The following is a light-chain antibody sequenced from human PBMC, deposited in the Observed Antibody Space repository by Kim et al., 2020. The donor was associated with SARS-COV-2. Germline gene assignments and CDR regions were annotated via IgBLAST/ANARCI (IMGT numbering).Light chain of an antibody. V-gene: IGKV1-5*03. CDR1: QSVDGW. Sequence: DIQMTQSPSTLSAFVGDRVTMTCRASQSVDGWLAWYQQRPGKAPRLLIYQASKLASGVPSRFSGSGSGTDITLTVSNLQSDDSAVYYCKQYETYWTFGPGTKVDIK. CDR3: KQYETYWT. J-gene: IGKJ1*01. CDR2: QAS.